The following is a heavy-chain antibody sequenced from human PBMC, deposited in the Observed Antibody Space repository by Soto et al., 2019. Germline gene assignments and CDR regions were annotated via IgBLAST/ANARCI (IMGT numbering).Heavy chain of an antibody. CDR3: ASGSGSYPGGDY. CDR1: GGSISSYY. CDR2: IYYSGST. Sequence: PSETLSLTCTVSGGSISSYYWSWIRQPPGKGLEWIGYIYYSGSTNYNPSLKSRVTISVDTSKNQFSLKLSSVTAADTAVYYCASGSGSYPGGDYWGQGTLVTVSS. J-gene: IGHJ4*02. V-gene: IGHV4-59*01. D-gene: IGHD3-10*01.